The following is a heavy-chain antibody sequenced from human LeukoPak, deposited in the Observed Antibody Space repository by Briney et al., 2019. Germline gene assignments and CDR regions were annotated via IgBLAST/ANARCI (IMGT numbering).Heavy chain of an antibody. CDR2: ISSSSSTI. J-gene: IGHJ4*02. CDR1: GFTFSSYS. Sequence: GGSLRLSCAASGFTFSSYSMNWVRQAPGKGLEWVSYISSSSSTIYYADSVKGRFTISRDNAKNSLYLQMNSLRAEDTAVYYCARDLATAYDSSGYYALDYWGQGTLVTVSS. D-gene: IGHD3-22*01. CDR3: ARDLATAYDSSGYYALDY. V-gene: IGHV3-48*01.